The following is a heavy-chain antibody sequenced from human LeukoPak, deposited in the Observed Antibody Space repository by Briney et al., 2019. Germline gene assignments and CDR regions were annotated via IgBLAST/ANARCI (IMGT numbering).Heavy chain of an antibody. CDR3: ARDRLDNPLFDI. D-gene: IGHD3-16*01. J-gene: IGHJ3*02. CDR2: IGAAGDT. V-gene: IGHV3-13*01. Sequence: HAGGSLRLSCAASGFTFSSYDMHWVRQATGKGLEWVSAIGAAGDTYYPGSVKGRFTISRDNSKNTLYLQMNSLRAEDTAVYYCARDRLDNPLFDIWGQGTMVTVSS. CDR1: GFTFSSYD.